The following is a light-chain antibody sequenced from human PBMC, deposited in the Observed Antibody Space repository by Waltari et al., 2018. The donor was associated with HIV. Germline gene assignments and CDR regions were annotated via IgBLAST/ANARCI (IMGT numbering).Light chain of an antibody. CDR1: SRNVWGSKR. J-gene: IGLJ3*02. CDR3: CSYMSGSTLV. Sequence: QSALTQPASVSASPGQSVPISCTGTSRNVWGSKRFSWYQQHPDKAPKLVIFDANTRPSGIPFRFSASKSGNTASLTISGLQPEDEADYYCCSYMSGSTLVFGGGTKVIV. V-gene: IGLV2-14*02. CDR2: DAN.